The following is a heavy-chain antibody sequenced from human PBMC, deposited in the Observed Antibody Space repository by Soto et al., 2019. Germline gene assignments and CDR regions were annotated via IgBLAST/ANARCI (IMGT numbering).Heavy chain of an antibody. V-gene: IGHV1-69*01. CDR3: ARSIAAAALNWFDP. CDR2: IIPIFGTA. D-gene: IGHD6-13*01. J-gene: IGHJ5*02. Sequence: SVKGSCKASGGTFSSYAISWVRQAPGQGLEWMGGIIPIFGTANYAQKFQGRVTITADESTSTAYMELSSLRSEDTAVYYCARSIAAAALNWFDPWGQGTRVTVSS. CDR1: GGTFSSYA.